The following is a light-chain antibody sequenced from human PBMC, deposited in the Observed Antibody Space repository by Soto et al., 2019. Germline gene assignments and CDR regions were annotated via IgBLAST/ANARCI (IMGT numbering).Light chain of an antibody. V-gene: IGLV2-14*01. CDR3: SSYTSISTWV. J-gene: IGLJ3*02. CDR1: SSDLGSYKY. CDR2: EVS. Sequence: QSVLTQPASVSGSPGQSITISCTGTSSDLGSYKYVSWYQQHPVKAPKLMIYEVSSRPSGVSYRFSGSKSGNTSSLTISGLQAEDEADYYCSSYTSISTWVFGGGTKLTVL.